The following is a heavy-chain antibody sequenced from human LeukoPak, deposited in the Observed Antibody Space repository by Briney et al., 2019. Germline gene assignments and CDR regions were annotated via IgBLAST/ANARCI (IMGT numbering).Heavy chain of an antibody. CDR2: ISSSGSTI. CDR1: GFTFSDYY. CDR3: ARRHYYGSGSYYKALDY. Sequence: GGSLRLSCAASGFTFSDYYMSWIRQAPGKGLEWVSYISSSGSTIYYADSVKGRFTISRDNAKNSLYLQMNSLRAEDTAVYYCARRHYYGSGSYYKALDYWGQGTLVTVSS. D-gene: IGHD3-10*01. V-gene: IGHV3-11*04. J-gene: IGHJ4*02.